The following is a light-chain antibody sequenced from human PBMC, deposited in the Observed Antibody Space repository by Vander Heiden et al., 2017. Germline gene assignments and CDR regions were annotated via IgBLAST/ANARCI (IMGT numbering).Light chain of an antibody. J-gene: IGKJ1*01. CDR2: WAS. V-gene: IGKV4-1*01. CDR3: QQYYSTPQT. Sequence: DIVLTQSPASLAVSLGERATINCKSSQRVLYSSNNKNYLAWYQQKPGQPPKLLIYWASTRESGVPDRFSGSGSGTDFTLTISSLQAEDVAVYYCQQYYSTPQTFGQGTKVEIK. CDR1: QRVLYSSNNKNY.